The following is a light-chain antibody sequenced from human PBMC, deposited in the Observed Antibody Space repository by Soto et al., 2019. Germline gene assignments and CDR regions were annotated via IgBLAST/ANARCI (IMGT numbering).Light chain of an antibody. CDR3: QQYDNLRLT. CDR2: DAS. Sequence: DIQMTQSPSSLSASVGDRVTITCQASQDISNYLNWYQQKPGKAPKLLIYDASNLETGVPSRFSGSGSGTDFTFTISSLQPEDIATYYSQQYDNLRLTFVGGTKV. CDR1: QDISNY. J-gene: IGKJ4*01. V-gene: IGKV1-33*01.